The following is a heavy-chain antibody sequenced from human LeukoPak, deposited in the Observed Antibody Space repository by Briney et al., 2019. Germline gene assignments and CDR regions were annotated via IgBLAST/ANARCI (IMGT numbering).Heavy chain of an antibody. CDR2: IYSGGST. Sequence: QPGGSLRLSCAASGFTVSSNYMSWVRQAPGKGLEWGSVIYSGGSTYYADSVKGRFTISRDNSKNTLYLQMNSLRAADTAVYYCATAPLTSPYCSSTSCSHYYMDVWGKGTTVTVSS. CDR3: ATAPLTSPYCSSTSCSHYYMDV. CDR1: GFTVSSNY. J-gene: IGHJ6*03. D-gene: IGHD2-2*01. V-gene: IGHV3-53*01.